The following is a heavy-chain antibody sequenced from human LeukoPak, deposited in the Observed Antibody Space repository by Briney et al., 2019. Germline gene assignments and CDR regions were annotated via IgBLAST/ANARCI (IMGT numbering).Heavy chain of an antibody. V-gene: IGHV3-7*03. CDR3: ARDSLVQYGSGSYWGFDY. CDR2: IKTDGSDK. D-gene: IGHD3-10*01. Sequence: PGGSLRLSCAAAGFIVSNYWMSWVRQAPGEGPEWVGDIKTDGSDKYYVGSVKGRFTISRDNTKNSLYLQMNSLRAEDTAVYYCARDSLVQYGSGSYWGFDYWGQGSLVTVPS. CDR1: GFIVSNYW. J-gene: IGHJ4*02.